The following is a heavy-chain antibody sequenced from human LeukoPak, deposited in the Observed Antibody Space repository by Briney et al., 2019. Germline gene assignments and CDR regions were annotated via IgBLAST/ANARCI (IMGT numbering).Heavy chain of an antibody. V-gene: IGHV3-30*18. Sequence: GGSLRLSCAASGFTFSSYGMHWVRQAPGKGLEWVAVISYDGSNKYYADSVKGRFTISRDNSKNTLYLQMNSLRAEDTAVYYCAKDLGGNGEDAFDIWGQGTMVTVSS. D-gene: IGHD4-23*01. CDR2: ISYDGSNK. J-gene: IGHJ3*02. CDR1: GFTFSSYG. CDR3: AKDLGGNGEDAFDI.